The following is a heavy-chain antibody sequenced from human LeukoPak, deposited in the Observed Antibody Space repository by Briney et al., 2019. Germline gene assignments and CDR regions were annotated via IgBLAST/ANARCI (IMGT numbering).Heavy chain of an antibody. CDR3: ARGRYYYGSGSYYKGPHFDY. CDR1: GGSISSYY. Sequence: SETLSLTCTVSGGSISSYYWSWIRQPPGKGLEWIGYIYYSGSTNYNPSLKSRVTISVDTSKNQFSLKLSSVTAADTAVYHCARGRYYYGSGSYYKGPHFDYWGQGTLVTVSS. V-gene: IGHV4-59*01. CDR2: IYYSGST. D-gene: IGHD3-10*01. J-gene: IGHJ4*02.